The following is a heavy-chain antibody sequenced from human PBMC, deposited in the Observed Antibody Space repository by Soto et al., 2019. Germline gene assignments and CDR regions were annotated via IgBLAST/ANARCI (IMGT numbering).Heavy chain of an antibody. CDR1: GESFSGYY. CDR2: INHSGST. Sequence: SETLSLTCAVYGESFSGYYWSWIRQPPGKGLEWIGEINHSGSTNYNPSLKSRVTISVDTSKNQFSLKLSSVTAADTAVYYCARAVSGIPGDYWGQGTLVTVSS. CDR3: ARAVSGIPGDY. D-gene: IGHD1-26*01. J-gene: IGHJ4*02. V-gene: IGHV4-34*01.